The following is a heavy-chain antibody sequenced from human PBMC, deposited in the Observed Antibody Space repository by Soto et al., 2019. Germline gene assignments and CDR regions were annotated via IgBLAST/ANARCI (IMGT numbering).Heavy chain of an antibody. CDR2: IYPHDSDI. J-gene: IGHJ4*02. CDR1: GYSFTNYW. D-gene: IGHD6-19*01. Sequence: GESLKISCKGSGYSFTNYWIGWVRQMPGKGLEWMGIIYPHDSDIRYSPSFQGQVTISADKSVSTAYLQWSSLKASDTAMYYCARYSSGSPGLDYWGQVTLVNGSS. V-gene: IGHV5-51*01. CDR3: ARYSSGSPGLDY.